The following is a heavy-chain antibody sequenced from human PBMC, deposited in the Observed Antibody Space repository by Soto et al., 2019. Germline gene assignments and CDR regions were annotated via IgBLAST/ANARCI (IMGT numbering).Heavy chain of an antibody. D-gene: IGHD2-2*01. Sequence: KASETLSLTCAVYGGSFSGYYWSWIRQPPGKGLEWIGEINHSGSTNYNPSLKSRVTISVDTSKNQFSLKLSSVTAADTAVYYCARGGYCSSTSCYRGLYYYYGMDVWGQGTTVTVSS. CDR2: INHSGST. V-gene: IGHV4-34*01. CDR3: ARGGYCSSTSCYRGLYYYYGMDV. J-gene: IGHJ6*02. CDR1: GGSFSGYY.